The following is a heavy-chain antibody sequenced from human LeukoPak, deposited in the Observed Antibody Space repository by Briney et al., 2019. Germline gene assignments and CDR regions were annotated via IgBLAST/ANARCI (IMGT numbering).Heavy chain of an antibody. J-gene: IGHJ6*03. V-gene: IGHV3-48*01. CDR3: AREGVVVVTAPGVYYMDV. CDR1: EFTFSSYS. Sequence: GGSLRLSCAASEFTFSSYSMNWVRQAPGKGLEWVSHISSSSSTTYYADSVKGRFTISRDNAKNSLYLQMNSLRAEDTAVYYCAREGVVVVTAPGVYYMDVWGKGTTVTVSS. CDR2: ISSSSSTT. D-gene: IGHD2-15*01.